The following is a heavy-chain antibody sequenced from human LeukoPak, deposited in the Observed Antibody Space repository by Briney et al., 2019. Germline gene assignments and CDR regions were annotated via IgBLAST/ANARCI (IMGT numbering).Heavy chain of an antibody. Sequence: GGSLRLSCAASGFTFNSYWMSWVRQAPGKGLEWVANINQDGSEKYYVGSVKGRFTISRDNAKSSLYLQMNSLRAEDTAVYYCAKNQMRNWFGPWGQGTLVTVSS. D-gene: IGHD2/OR15-2a*01. CDR2: INQDGSEK. CDR1: GFTFNSYW. CDR3: AKNQMRNWFGP. J-gene: IGHJ5*02. V-gene: IGHV3-7*01.